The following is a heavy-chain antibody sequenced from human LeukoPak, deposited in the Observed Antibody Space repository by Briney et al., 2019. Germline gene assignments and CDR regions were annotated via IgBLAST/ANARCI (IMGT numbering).Heavy chain of an antibody. D-gene: IGHD3-22*01. J-gene: IGHJ4*02. CDR3: ARDRRGLYYDSGGYVVN. CDR2: INWNGGST. V-gene: IGHV3-20*04. Sequence: GGSLRLSCAASGFTFDDYGMSWVRQAPGKGLEWVSGINWNGGSTGYADSVKGRFTISRDNAKNSLYLQMNSLRAEDTALYYCARDRRGLYYDSGGYVVNWGQGTLVTVSS. CDR1: GFTFDDYG.